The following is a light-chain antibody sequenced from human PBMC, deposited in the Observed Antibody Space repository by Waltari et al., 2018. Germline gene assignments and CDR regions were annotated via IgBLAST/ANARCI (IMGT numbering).Light chain of an antibody. V-gene: IGLV2-8*01. CDR2: DVN. Sequence: QSALTQPPSASGSPGQSVTLFCTGTSSDFGKDNYVSWYQHHPGKAPKPMTYDVNTRPSGVPNRCSGSKSGNTASLAVSGLQAEDEADYFCCSFSGGNNFLFGGGTKLTVL. J-gene: IGLJ2*01. CDR3: CSFSGGNNFL. CDR1: SSDFGKDNY.